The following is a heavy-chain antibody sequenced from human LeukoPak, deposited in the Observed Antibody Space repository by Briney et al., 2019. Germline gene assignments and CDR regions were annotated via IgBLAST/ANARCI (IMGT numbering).Heavy chain of an antibody. CDR3: AKRGVVIRVILVGFHKEAYYFDS. D-gene: IGHD3-22*01. J-gene: IGHJ4*02. CDR1: GFTFSSYA. V-gene: IGHV3-30*18. CDR2: ISYDGSSK. Sequence: PGGSLRLSCAASGFTFSSYAMSWVRQAPGKGLEWVAVISYDGSSKYYIDSVKGRFTISRDNSKNTLYLQMNSLRAEDTAVYYCAKRGVVIRVILVGFHKEAYYFDSWGQGALVTVSS.